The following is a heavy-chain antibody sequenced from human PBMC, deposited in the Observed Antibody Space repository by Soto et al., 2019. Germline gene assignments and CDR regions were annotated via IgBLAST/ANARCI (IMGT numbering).Heavy chain of an antibody. CDR3: AKDWVPGTTHYYGMDV. J-gene: IGHJ6*02. CDR1: GFTFSSYV. D-gene: IGHD1-1*01. Sequence: PGGSLRLSCAASGFTFSSYVMSWVRQAPGKGLEWVSAISGSGGSTYYADSVKGRFTISRDNSKNTLYLQMNSLRAEDTAVYYCAKDWVPGTTHYYGMDVWGQGTTVTVSS. CDR2: ISGSGGST. V-gene: IGHV3-23*01.